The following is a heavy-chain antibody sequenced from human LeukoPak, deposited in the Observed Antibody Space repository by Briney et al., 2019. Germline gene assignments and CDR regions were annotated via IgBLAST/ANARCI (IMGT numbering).Heavy chain of an antibody. V-gene: IGHV3-72*01. Sequence: GRSLRLSCAASGFTFSDHYMDWVRQAPGKGLEWVGRSRNKANRYTTEYAASVQGRFTISRDDSKNSLYLQMNNLKTEDTAVYYCARNYYMDVWGKGTTVTVSS. CDR3: ARNYYMDV. CDR2: SRNKANRYTT. CDR1: GFTFSDHY. J-gene: IGHJ6*03.